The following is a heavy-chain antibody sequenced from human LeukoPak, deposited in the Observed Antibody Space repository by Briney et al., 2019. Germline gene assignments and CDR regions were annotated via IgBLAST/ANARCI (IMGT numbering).Heavy chain of an antibody. CDR3: AREDSGWYVDY. CDR2: INPNSAGT. J-gene: IGHJ4*02. CDR1: GYTFTDYD. D-gene: IGHD6-19*01. V-gene: IGHV1-2*02. Sequence: GASVKVSCKASGYTFTDYDMHWVRQAPGQGLEWMGWINPNSAGTNCAQKFEGRVTMTRDTSISTAYMELSRLRSDDTAVYYCAREDSGWYVDYWGQGTLVTVSS.